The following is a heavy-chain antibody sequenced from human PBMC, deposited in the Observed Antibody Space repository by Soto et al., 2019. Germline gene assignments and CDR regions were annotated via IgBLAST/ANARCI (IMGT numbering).Heavy chain of an antibody. CDR2: IKSKADGETT. CDR1: GFSFNNVW. D-gene: IGHD3-3*01. Sequence: EVQLVESGGGLVKPGGSLGLSCGASGFSFNNVWMHWVRQAPGRGLEWVGRIKSKADGETTDYAEPVKGSFTVSRDDSKNTVYLQMHSLKTEDSAVNYCIAYNDVGSGHTPLWGQGTLVTVSS. CDR3: IAYNDVGSGHTPL. V-gene: IGHV3-15*07. J-gene: IGHJ4*02.